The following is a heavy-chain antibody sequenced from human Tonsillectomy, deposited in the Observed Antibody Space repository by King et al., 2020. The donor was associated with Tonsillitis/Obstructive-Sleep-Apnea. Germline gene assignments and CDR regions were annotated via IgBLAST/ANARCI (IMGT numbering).Heavy chain of an antibody. V-gene: IGHV3-7*04. CDR1: GFTFTSYW. D-gene: IGHD4/OR15-4a*01. CDR3: VRDRDKGDYVDF. CDR2: IHQDVREK. J-gene: IGHJ4*02. Sequence: VQLVQSGGGLVQPWGSLRLSCAASGFTFTSYWMSWVRQAPGKGLEWVANIHQDVREKYYLNSGKGRFTIPRDNAKDSLYLQMNSLRSEDPAVYYCVRDRDKGDYVDFWGQGILVTVSS.